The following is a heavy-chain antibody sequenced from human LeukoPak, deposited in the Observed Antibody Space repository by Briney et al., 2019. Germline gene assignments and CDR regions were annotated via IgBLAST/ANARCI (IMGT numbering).Heavy chain of an antibody. CDR3: ARGLYSRGLRGANWFDP. CDR2: INHSGST. Sequence: PSETLSLTCAVYGVSFSGYYWSWIRQPPGKGLEWIGEINHSGSTNYNPSLKSRVTISVDTSKNQFSLKLSSVTAADTAVYYCARGLYSRGLRGANWFDPWGQGTLVTVSS. CDR1: GVSFSGYY. J-gene: IGHJ5*02. D-gene: IGHD2-15*01. V-gene: IGHV4-34*01.